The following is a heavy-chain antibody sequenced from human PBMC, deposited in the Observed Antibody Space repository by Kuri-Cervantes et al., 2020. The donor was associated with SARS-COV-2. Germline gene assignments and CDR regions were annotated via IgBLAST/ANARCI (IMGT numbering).Heavy chain of an antibody. D-gene: IGHD1-1*01. CDR3: ARYGAVERDYYYYYGMDV. J-gene: IGHJ6*02. Sequence: GESLKISCAASGFTFSSYWMSWVRQAPGKGLEWVANIKQDGSEKHYVDSAKGRFTISRDNAKNSLYLQMNSLRAEDTAVYYCARYGAVERDYYYYYGMDVWGQGTTVTVSS. CDR1: GFTFSSYW. V-gene: IGHV3-7*04. CDR2: IKQDGSEK.